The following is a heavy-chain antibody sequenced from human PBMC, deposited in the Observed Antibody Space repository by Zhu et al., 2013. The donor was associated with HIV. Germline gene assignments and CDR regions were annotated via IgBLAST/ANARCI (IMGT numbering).Heavy chain of an antibody. CDR3: ARDFRDYYGSGSYYNPLYFDY. V-gene: IGHV1-18*01. J-gene: IGHJ4*02. CDR2: ISAYNGNT. Sequence: QVQLVQSGAEVKKPGASVKVSCKASGYTFTSYGISWVRQAPGQGLEWMGWISAYNGNTNYAQKLQGRVTMTTDTSTSTAYMELRSLRSDDTAVYYCARDFRDYYGSGSYYNPLYFDYWGQGTLVTSPQ. D-gene: IGHD3-10*01. CDR1: GYTFTSYG.